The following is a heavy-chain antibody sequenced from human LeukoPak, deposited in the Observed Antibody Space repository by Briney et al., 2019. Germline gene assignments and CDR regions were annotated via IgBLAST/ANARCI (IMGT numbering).Heavy chain of an antibody. Sequence: GGSLRLSCAASGFTFSSYAMSWVRQAPGKGLEWVSRINSDGSSTAYADSVKGQFTISRDNAKNTLYLQMNSLRVEGTAMYYCTRGFDWFDPWGQGTLVTVSS. J-gene: IGHJ5*02. CDR2: INSDGSST. D-gene: IGHD3-3*01. CDR1: GFTFSSYA. CDR3: TRGFDWFDP. V-gene: IGHV3-74*01.